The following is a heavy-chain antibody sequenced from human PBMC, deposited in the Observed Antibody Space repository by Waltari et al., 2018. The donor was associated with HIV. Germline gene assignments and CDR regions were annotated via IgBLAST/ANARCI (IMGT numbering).Heavy chain of an antibody. V-gene: IGHV4-34*01. D-gene: IGHD3-22*01. CDR1: GGSFTEYF. Sequence: QVHLQQWGAGLLKPSETLSLTCGVSGGSFTEYFWSWIRQSPGKGLEWIGEISDSGATNYKPSLRSRVTMSVDRPKSQFSLNLRSLSAADTAVYYCARGGSNGANNYRRGYLMPIDMWGPGTTVIVS. CDR3: ARGGSNGANNYRRGYLMPIDM. CDR2: ISDSGAT. J-gene: IGHJ3*02.